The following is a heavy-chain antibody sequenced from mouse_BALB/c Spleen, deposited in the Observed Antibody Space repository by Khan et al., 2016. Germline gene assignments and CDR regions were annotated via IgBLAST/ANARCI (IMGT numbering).Heavy chain of an antibody. V-gene: IGHV1-54*01. CDR2: INPGSGST. CDR3: AIQYGSSYVGFAY. Sequence: QVQLQQSGADLVRPGTSVKVSCEASGYAFTNVLIDWIKQRPGQGLDWIGVINPGSGSTNYNEKFKGKATLTADKSSSTAYMQLSSLTSDDSAVYFCAIQYGSSYVGFAYWGQGTLVTVSA. J-gene: IGHJ3*01. CDR1: GYAFTNVL. D-gene: IGHD1-1*01.